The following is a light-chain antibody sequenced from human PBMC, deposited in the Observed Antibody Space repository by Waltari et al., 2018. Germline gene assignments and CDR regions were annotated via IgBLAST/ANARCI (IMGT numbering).Light chain of an antibody. J-gene: IGKJ2*01. V-gene: IGKV1-5*03. CDR2: KAS. CDR3: QQYNSYSPYT. CDR1: KSISSW. Sequence: DIQMTQSPSTLSASVGDRVTITCRASKSISSWLAWYQQKPGKAPKPLIYKASSLESGVPSRFSGSGSGTEFTLTISSLQPDDFATYYCQQYNSYSPYTFGQGTKLEIK.